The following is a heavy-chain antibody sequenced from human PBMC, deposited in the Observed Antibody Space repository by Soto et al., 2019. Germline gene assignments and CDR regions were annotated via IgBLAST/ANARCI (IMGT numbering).Heavy chain of an antibody. Sequence: GGSLRLSCAASGFTFDDYAMHWVRQAPGKGLEWVSGISWNSGSIGYADSVKGRFTISRDNAKNSLYLQMNSLRAEDTALYYCAKLSIVATISNFDYWGQGTLVTVSS. V-gene: IGHV3-9*01. D-gene: IGHD5-12*01. CDR2: ISWNSGSI. J-gene: IGHJ4*02. CDR3: AKLSIVATISNFDY. CDR1: GFTFDDYA.